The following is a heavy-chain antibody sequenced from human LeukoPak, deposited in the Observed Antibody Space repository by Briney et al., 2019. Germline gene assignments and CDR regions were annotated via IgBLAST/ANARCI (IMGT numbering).Heavy chain of an antibody. CDR1: GGSISGYF. D-gene: IGHD2-2*01. J-gene: IGHJ5*02. Sequence: SETLSLTCSVSGGSISGYFWSWIRQPAGKGLEWIGRIYTSGITNCNSSLKSRVTMSIDTSKNQFSLNLSSVTAADTAVYYCARSREMQSIVVVPAGGFDPWGQGTLVTVSS. V-gene: IGHV4-4*07. CDR2: IYTSGIT. CDR3: ARSREMQSIVVVPAGGFDP.